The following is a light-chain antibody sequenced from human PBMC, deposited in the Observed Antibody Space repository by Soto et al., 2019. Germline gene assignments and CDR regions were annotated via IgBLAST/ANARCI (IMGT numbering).Light chain of an antibody. J-gene: IGKJ4*01. CDR1: QSVNIY. Sequence: EIVFTQYTSTLSLSPGERATLSCRASQSVNIYLAWYQQKPGQAPRLLIYDASNRATGIPARFSGSGSGTDFTLTISSLEPEDIAVYYCQQRSNWRVTFGGGTKVDIK. V-gene: IGKV3-11*01. CDR3: QQRSNWRVT. CDR2: DAS.